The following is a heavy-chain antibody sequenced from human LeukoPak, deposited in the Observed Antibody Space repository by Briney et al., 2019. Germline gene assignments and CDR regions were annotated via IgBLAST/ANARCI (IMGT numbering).Heavy chain of an antibody. CDR3: ARSPDAGYYYYMDV. CDR2: MNPNSGNT. CDR1: GYTFTSYD. V-gene: IGHV1-8*01. Sequence: ASVKVSCKASGYTFTSYDINWVRQATGQGLEWMGWMNPNSGNTGYAQKFQGRVTMTRNTSISTAYMELSSLRSEDTAVYYCARSPDAGYYYYMDVWGKGTTVTVSS. D-gene: IGHD3-10*01. J-gene: IGHJ6*03.